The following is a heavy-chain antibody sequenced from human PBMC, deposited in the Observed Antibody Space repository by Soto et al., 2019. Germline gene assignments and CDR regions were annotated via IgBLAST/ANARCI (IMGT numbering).Heavy chain of an antibody. CDR3: ARDKGNSFDY. CDR1: GGSISSSSYY. J-gene: IGHJ4*02. D-gene: IGHD4-4*01. CDR2: IYYSGST. Sequence: SETLSLTCTVSGGSISSSSYYWGRLRQPPGKGLEWIGNIYYSGSTYYNPSLKSRVTISVDTSKNQFSLKLSSVTAADTAVYYCARDKGNSFDYWGQGTLVTVSS. V-gene: IGHV4-39*07.